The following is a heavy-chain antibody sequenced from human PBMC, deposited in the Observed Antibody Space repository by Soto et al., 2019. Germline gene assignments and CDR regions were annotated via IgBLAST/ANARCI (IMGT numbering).Heavy chain of an antibody. D-gene: IGHD6-19*01. CDR1: GFSLSNARMG. V-gene: IGHV2-26*01. J-gene: IGHJ4*02. CDR2: IFSNDEK. CDR3: ARIGAVAGIIATYFDY. Sequence: QVTLKESGPVLVKPTETLTLTCTVSGFSLSNARMGVSWIRQPPGKALEWLAHIFSNDEKSYSTSLKSRLTISNDTSKSQVVLTMTNMDPLDTATYYCARIGAVAGIIATYFDYWGQGTLVTVSS.